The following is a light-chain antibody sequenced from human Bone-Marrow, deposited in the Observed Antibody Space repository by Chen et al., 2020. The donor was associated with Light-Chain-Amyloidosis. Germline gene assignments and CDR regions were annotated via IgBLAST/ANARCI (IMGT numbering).Light chain of an antibody. Sequence: SYVLTQPSSASVAPGQTATIACGGNNIGSTSVHWYQQPPGQAPLLVVYDDSDRPSGIPERLSGSNSGNTATLTSSRVEAGDEADYYCQVWDRSSDRPVFGGGTKLTVL. V-gene: IGLV3-21*02. CDR3: QVWDRSSDRPV. CDR2: DDS. CDR1: NIGSTS. J-gene: IGLJ3*02.